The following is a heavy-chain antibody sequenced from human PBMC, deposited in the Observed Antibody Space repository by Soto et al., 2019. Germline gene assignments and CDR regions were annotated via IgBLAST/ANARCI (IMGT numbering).Heavy chain of an antibody. Sequence: GGSLRLSCEASGFVFKMYYMHWVRQVPGKGPEWVSRISDDAKITTYADSVKDRFTISRDNSKDTLYLQLDNLRGDDTGLYYCIRGPRASSSGTGAYWGQGTQVTVSS. CDR1: GFVFKMYY. D-gene: IGHD2-2*01. CDR3: IRGPRASSSGTGAY. CDR2: ISDDAKIT. J-gene: IGHJ4*02. V-gene: IGHV3-74*01.